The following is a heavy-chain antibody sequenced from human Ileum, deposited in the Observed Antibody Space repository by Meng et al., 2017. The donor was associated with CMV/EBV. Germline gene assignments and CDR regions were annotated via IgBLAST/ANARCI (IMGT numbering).Heavy chain of an antibody. CDR2: INHSGST. D-gene: IGHD5-24*01. Sequence: QGQLQQGGAGRLKPSETLSLTCAVYGGSFSGYYWSWIRQPPGKGLEWIGEINHSGSTNYNPSLKSRVTISVDTSKNQFSLKLSSVTAADTAVYYCARGRRDGYNNPPLDYWGQGTLVTVSS. V-gene: IGHV4-34*01. J-gene: IGHJ4*02. CDR3: ARGRRDGYNNPPLDY. CDR1: GGSFSGYY.